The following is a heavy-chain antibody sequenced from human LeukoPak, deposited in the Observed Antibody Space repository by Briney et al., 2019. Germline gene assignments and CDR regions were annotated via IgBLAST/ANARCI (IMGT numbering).Heavy chain of an antibody. Sequence: GASVKVSCKASGYTFTGYYMHWVRQAPGQGLEWMGWINPNSGGTNHAQKFQGRVTMTRDTSISTAYMELSRLRSDDTAVYYCARTLSVGPWSSIDYWGQGTLVTVSS. CDR2: INPNSGGT. CDR1: GYTFTGYY. D-gene: IGHD2-15*01. V-gene: IGHV1-2*02. CDR3: ARTLSVGPWSSIDY. J-gene: IGHJ4*02.